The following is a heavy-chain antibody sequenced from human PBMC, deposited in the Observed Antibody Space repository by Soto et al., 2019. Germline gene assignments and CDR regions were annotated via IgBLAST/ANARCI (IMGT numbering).Heavy chain of an antibody. J-gene: IGHJ4*02. V-gene: IGHV3-74*01. CDR2: IDTSGHST. D-gene: IGHD6-13*01. CDR3: AKDSWYFDL. CDR1: GFVFTNFW. Sequence: GGSLRLSCEASGFVFTNFWMHWVRHVPGKGLVWVARIDTSGHSTNYAESVKGRFTIPRDNAKNTVSLQMNSLRVEDTGVYYCAKDSWYFDLWSQGSQVTVYS.